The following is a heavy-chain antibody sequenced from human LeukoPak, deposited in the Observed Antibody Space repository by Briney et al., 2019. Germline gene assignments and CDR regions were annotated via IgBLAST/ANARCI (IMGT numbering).Heavy chain of an antibody. Sequence: SETLSLTCTVSGGSISSYYWSWIRQPPGKGLEWLGYIYYSGSTNYNPSLKSRVTISVDTSKNQFSLKLSSVTAADTAVYSCARGRYYGSGSYFYYWGQGTLVTVSS. CDR3: ARGRYYGSGSYFYY. J-gene: IGHJ4*02. CDR2: IYYSGST. CDR1: GGSISSYY. V-gene: IGHV4-59*12. D-gene: IGHD3-10*01.